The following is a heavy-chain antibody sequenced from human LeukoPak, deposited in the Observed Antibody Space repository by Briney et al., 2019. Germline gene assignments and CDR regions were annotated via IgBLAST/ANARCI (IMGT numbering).Heavy chain of an antibody. V-gene: IGHV5-51*01. CDR1: GYSFTSYW. Sequence: GESLKISCKGSGYSFTSYWIGWVRQMPGKGLEWTGIIYPDDSDTRHSPSFQGQVTISADKSISTAYLQWSSLKASDTAMYYCARVGADYDILTGYDYWGQGTLVTVSS. CDR2: IYPDDSDT. J-gene: IGHJ4*02. D-gene: IGHD3-9*01. CDR3: ARVGADYDILTGYDY.